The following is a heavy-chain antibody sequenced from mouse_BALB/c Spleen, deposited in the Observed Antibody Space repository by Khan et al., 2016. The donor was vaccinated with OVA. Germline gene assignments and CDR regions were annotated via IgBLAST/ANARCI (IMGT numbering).Heavy chain of an antibody. J-gene: IGHJ4*01. CDR3: ARGNYYGYAMDY. V-gene: IGHV3-2*02. CDR1: GYSITSNYA. Sequence: EVQLQESGPGLVKPSQSLSLTCTVTGYSITSNYAWNWIRQLPGNKLEWMGYISYSGSTSYNPSLKSRISITRDTSKNLFFLQLNSVTTEDAATYYCARGNYYGYAMDYWGQGTSVTVSS. CDR2: ISYSGST. D-gene: IGHD1-1*01.